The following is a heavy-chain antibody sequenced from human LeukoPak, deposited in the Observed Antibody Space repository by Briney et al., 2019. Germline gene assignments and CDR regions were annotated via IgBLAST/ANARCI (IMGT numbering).Heavy chain of an antibody. V-gene: IGHV3-64D*06. CDR3: VRGTGY. CDR1: GFTFSTYV. Sequence: GGSLRLSCSVSGFTFSTYVMHWVRQAPGKGLEYVSAISSNGDNTYYADSVKGRFTISRDNSKNTLYLQMSSLRSDDTAVYYCVRGTGYWGQGTLVTVSS. CDR2: ISSNGDNT. J-gene: IGHJ4*02.